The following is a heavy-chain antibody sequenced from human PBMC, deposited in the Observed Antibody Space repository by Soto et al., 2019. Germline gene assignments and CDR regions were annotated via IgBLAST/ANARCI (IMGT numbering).Heavy chain of an antibody. D-gene: IGHD3-22*01. CDR2: VKSKNDGGTT. J-gene: IGHJ4*01. CDR3: TTDSYITSIIVRFDY. Sequence: GGSLRLSCAASGFTFRNAWFNWVRQAPGKGLEWVGRVKSKNDGGTTDFAAPVKGRFAISRDDSKNMVYLEMNSLQTEDTAIYYCTTDSYITSIIVRFDYWGHGTLVTVSS. CDR1: GFTFRNAW. V-gene: IGHV3-15*07.